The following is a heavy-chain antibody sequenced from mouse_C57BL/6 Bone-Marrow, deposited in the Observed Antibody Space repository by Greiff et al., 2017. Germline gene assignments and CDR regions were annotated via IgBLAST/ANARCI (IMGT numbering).Heavy chain of an antibody. CDR2: ISSGGSYT. Sequence: EVQVVESGGDLVKPGGSLKLSCAASGFTFSSYGMSWVRQTPDKRLEWVATISSGGSYTYYPDSVKGRFTISRDNAKNTLYLQMSSLKSEDTAMYYCASPLITTVVSFDYWGQGTTLTVSS. CDR1: GFTFSSYG. D-gene: IGHD1-1*01. J-gene: IGHJ2*01. V-gene: IGHV5-6*01. CDR3: ASPLITTVVSFDY.